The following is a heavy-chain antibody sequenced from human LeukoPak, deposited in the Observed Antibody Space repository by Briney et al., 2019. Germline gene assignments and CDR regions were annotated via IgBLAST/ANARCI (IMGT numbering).Heavy chain of an antibody. D-gene: IGHD1-26*01. CDR1: GYSFTSYW. CDR2: IDPSDSYT. Sequence: GESLKISCKASGYSFTSYWISWVRQMPGKGLEWMGRIDPSDSYTNYSPSFQGHVTISADKSISTAYLQWSSLKASDTAMYYCARTSRYSGSADDAFDIWGQGTMVTVSS. J-gene: IGHJ3*02. V-gene: IGHV5-10-1*01. CDR3: ARTSRYSGSADDAFDI.